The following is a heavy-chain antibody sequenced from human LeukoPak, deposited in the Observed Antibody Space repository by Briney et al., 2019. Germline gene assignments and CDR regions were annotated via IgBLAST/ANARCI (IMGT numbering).Heavy chain of an antibody. CDR3: AREAADDYSNYVGYYYYMDV. V-gene: IGHV3-21*01. CDR2: ISSSSISI. D-gene: IGHD4-11*01. Sequence: GGSLRLSCAASGFTFSSYTMNWVRQAPGKGLEWVSSISSSSISIYYADSVKGRFTIFRDNAKNSLYLQMNSLRAEDTAVYYCAREAADDYSNYVGYYYYMDVWGKGTTVTVSS. J-gene: IGHJ6*03. CDR1: GFTFSSYT.